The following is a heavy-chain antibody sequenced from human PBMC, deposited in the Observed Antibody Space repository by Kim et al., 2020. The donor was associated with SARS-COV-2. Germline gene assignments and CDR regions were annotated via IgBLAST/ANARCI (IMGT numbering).Heavy chain of an antibody. J-gene: IGHJ3*02. CDR1: GGSINDYY. Sequence: SETLSLTCIVSGGSINDYYWSWIRQPPGKGLEWIGSIDYTGNTNYDPSLKTRGTISLDTSKSQFSLNLTSVTDADTAVYYCARLTYYYGTSGYYYYAFDMWSQGTMVTVSS. CDR2: IDYTGNT. D-gene: IGHD3-22*01. V-gene: IGHV4-59*01. CDR3: ARLTYYYGTSGYYYYAFDM.